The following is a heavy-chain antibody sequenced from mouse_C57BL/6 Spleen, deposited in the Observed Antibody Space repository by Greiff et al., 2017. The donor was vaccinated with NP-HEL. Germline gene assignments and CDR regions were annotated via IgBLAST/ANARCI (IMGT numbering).Heavy chain of an antibody. CDR3: ARDAGGTFDY. CDR1: GFTFSDFY. J-gene: IGHJ2*01. Sequence: EVQGVESGGGLVQSGRSLRLSCATSGFTFSDFYMEWVRQAPGKGLEWIAASRNKANDYTTEYSASVKGRFIVSRDTSQSILYLQMNALRAEDTAIYYCARDAGGTFDYWGQGTTLTVSS. CDR2: SRNKANDYTT. V-gene: IGHV7-1*01.